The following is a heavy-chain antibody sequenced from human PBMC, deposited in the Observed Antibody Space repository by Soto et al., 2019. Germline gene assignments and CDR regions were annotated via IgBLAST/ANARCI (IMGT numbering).Heavy chain of an antibody. CDR2: IIPIFGTA. Sequence: SVKVSCKASGGTFSSYAISWVRQAPGQGLEWMGGIIPIFGTANYAQKFQGRVTITADESTSTAYMELSSLRSEDTAVYYCARGLRITIFGVAEMDVWGQGTTVTVSS. V-gene: IGHV1-69*13. CDR1: GGTFSSYA. CDR3: ARGLRITIFGVAEMDV. J-gene: IGHJ6*02. D-gene: IGHD3-3*01.